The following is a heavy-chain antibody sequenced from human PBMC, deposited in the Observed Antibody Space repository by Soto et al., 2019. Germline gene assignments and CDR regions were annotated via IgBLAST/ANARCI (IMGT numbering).Heavy chain of an antibody. V-gene: IGHV3-74*01. Sequence: GGSLRLSCAASGFTFTSYWMHWVRQAPGKGLVWVSRVNSDGTTTNYAESVTGRFTISRDNAKNTVYLQMNSLRAEDTAVYYCARGIKNYYGVDVWGQGTTVTVSS. CDR1: GFTFTSYW. CDR3: ARGIKNYYGVDV. CDR2: VNSDGTTT. J-gene: IGHJ6*02.